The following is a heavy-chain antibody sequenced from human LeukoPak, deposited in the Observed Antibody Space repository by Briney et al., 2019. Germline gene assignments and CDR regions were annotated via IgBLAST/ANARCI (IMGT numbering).Heavy chain of an antibody. Sequence: PEGSLRLSCAASGFTFSSYSMNWVRQAPGKGLEWVSAISGSGGSTYYADSVKGRFTISRDNSKNTLYLQMNSLRAEDTAVYYCANQQLAPFDYWGQGTLVTVSS. CDR2: ISGSGGST. V-gene: IGHV3-23*01. D-gene: IGHD6-6*01. J-gene: IGHJ4*02. CDR3: ANQQLAPFDY. CDR1: GFTFSSYS.